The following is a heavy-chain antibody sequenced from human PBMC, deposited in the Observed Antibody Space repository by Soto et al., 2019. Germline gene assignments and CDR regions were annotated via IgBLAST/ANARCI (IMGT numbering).Heavy chain of an antibody. Sequence: EVQLLESGGGLVQPGGSLRLSCAASGFTFSSYAMGWVRQAPGKGLEWVSAISFNSETTYYGDSVKGRFTISRDNSKNTLFLQMNSRRREDTAAYYCVKFWAYGRGGVEDNEAFDVWGQGTMVTVSS. J-gene: IGHJ3*01. CDR2: ISFNSETT. CDR1: GFTFSSYA. V-gene: IGHV3-23*01. D-gene: IGHD3-10*02. CDR3: VKFWAYGRGGVEDNEAFDV.